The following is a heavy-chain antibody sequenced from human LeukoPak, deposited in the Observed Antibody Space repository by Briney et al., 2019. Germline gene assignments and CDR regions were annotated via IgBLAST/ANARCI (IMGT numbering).Heavy chain of an antibody. CDR3: ARGLYYYDSSGYRN. CDR2: INHSGST. Sequence: SETLSLTCAVYGGSFSGYYWSWIRQPPGKGLEWIGEINHSGSTNYNPSLKSRVTISVDTSKNQFSLKLSSVTAADTAVYYCARGLYYYDSSGYRNLGQGTLVTVSS. CDR1: GGSFSGYY. V-gene: IGHV4-34*01. J-gene: IGHJ4*02. D-gene: IGHD3-22*01.